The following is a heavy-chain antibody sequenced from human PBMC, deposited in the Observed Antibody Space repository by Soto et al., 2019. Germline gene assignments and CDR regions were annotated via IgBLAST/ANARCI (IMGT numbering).Heavy chain of an antibody. CDR1: GFTFSSYW. V-gene: IGHV3-7*03. Sequence: GSLRLSCAASGFTFSSYWMSWVRQAPGKGLEWVANIKQDGSEKYYVDSVKGRFTISRDNAKNSLYLQMNSLRAEDTAAYYCARGRRNWNDDFWFDPWGQGTLVTVSS. J-gene: IGHJ5*02. CDR2: IKQDGSEK. CDR3: ARGRRNWNDDFWFDP. D-gene: IGHD1-20*01.